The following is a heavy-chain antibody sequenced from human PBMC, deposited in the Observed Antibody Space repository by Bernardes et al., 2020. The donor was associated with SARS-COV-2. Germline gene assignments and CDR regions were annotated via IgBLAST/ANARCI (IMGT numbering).Heavy chain of an antibody. CDR1: GDSITSNY. J-gene: IGHJ3*01. D-gene: IGHD3-22*01. V-gene: IGHV4-59*01. CDR3: ARGYAYYYDTTGNYPYVSFDV. Sequence: SETLSLTCIVSGDSITSNYWGWIRQPPGKGLEWIGDIYFTGRTNYNPSIKSRVTISVATSKKVFSLNLRSVAAADTAVYYCARGYAYYYDTTGNYPYVSFDVWGQGTTVTVSS. CDR2: IYFTGRT.